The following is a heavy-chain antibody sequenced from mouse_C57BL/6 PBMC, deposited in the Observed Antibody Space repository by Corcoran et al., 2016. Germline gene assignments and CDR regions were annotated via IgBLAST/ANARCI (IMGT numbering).Heavy chain of an antibody. CDR2: INPNNGGT. CDR1: GYTFTDYY. CDR3: AREDYDYDGVH. V-gene: IGHV1-26*01. J-gene: IGHJ2*01. Sequence: EVQLQQSGPELVKPGASVKISCKASGYTFTDYYMNWVKQSHGKSLEWIGDINPNNGGTSYNQKFKGKATLTVDKSSSTAYMELRSLTSGDSAVYYCAREDYDYDGVHGGQGTTLTVSS. D-gene: IGHD2-4*01.